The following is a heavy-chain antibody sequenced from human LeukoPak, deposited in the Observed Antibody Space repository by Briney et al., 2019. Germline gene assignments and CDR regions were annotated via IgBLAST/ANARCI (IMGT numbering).Heavy chain of an antibody. CDR1: GYSFTSYW. CDR3: ARGFGSTWLEY. D-gene: IGHD6-13*01. Sequence: GDSLKISCKGFGYSFTSYWIGWVRQMPGKGLEWMGIIYPGDSDTRYSPSFQGQVTISADKSLTTAYLQWSSLKASDTAMYYCARGFGSTWLEYWGQGTLVTVSS. CDR2: IYPGDSDT. J-gene: IGHJ1*01. V-gene: IGHV5-51*01.